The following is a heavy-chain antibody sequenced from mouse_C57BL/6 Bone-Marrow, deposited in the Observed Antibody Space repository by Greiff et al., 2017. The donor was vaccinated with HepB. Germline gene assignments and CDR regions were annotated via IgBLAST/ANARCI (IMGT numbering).Heavy chain of an antibody. D-gene: IGHD2-4*01. Sequence: VKLMEPGAELVKPGASVKLSCKASGYTFTSYWMHWVKQRPGQGLEWIGMIHPNSGSTNYNEKFKSKATLTVDKSSSTAYMQLSSLTSEDSAVYYCARRLPYFDYWGQGTTLTVSS. CDR1: GYTFTSYW. CDR3: ARRLPYFDY. V-gene: IGHV1-64*01. J-gene: IGHJ2*01. CDR2: IHPNSGST.